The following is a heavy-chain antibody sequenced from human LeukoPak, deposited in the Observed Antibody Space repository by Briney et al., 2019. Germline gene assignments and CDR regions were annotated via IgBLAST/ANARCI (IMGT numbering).Heavy chain of an antibody. CDR2: INHSGST. J-gene: IGHJ4*02. Sequence: PSETLSLTCAVYGGSFSGYYWSWIRQPPGKGLEWIGEINHSGSTNYNPSLKSRVTISVDTSKNQFSLKLSSVTAADTAVYYCARSSTYYDSSGYRVWGQGTLVTVSS. V-gene: IGHV4-34*01. CDR1: GGSFSGYY. CDR3: ARSSTYYDSSGYRV. D-gene: IGHD3-22*01.